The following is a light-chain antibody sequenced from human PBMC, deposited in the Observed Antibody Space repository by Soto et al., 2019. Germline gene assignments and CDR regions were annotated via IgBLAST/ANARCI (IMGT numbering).Light chain of an antibody. CDR3: QQRSNWPIT. Sequence: EIVLTQSPVTLSLSPGERATLYCRASQSVSRYLAWYQQKPDQAPRLLIYDAFNRATGIPARFSGSGSGTAFTLTISSLEPEDFVVYYCQQRSNWPITFGQGTRLEIK. J-gene: IGKJ5*01. CDR1: QSVSRY. V-gene: IGKV3-11*01. CDR2: DAF.